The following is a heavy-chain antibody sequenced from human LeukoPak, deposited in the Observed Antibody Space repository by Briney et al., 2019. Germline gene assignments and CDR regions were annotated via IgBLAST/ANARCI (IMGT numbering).Heavy chain of an antibody. D-gene: IGHD3-22*01. J-gene: IGHJ4*02. Sequence: GGSLRLSCAASGFTFSRYSMHWVRQAPGKWLVWVSHIHSDGSSTSYADSVKGRFTISRDNAKNSLYLQMNSLRAEDTALYYCVKVIVSWNYYDCSVYYYGGYFDYRLQGPLVTV. V-gene: IGHV3-74*01. CDR2: IHSDGSST. CDR1: GFTFSRYS. CDR3: VKVIVSWNYYDCSVYYYGGYFDY.